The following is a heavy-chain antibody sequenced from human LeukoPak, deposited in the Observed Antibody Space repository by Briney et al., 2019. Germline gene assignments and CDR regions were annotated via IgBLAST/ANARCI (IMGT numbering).Heavy chain of an antibody. CDR1: GLTFTKYW. Sequence: GGSLRLSCAASGLTFTKYWMTWVRQAPGKGLQRVANIKQDGSEKFYVDSVKGRFTISRDNAKNSLDLQINSLGAEDTAVYYCARGLDCRSTSCYLDNWGQGTLVTVSS. V-gene: IGHV3-7*01. J-gene: IGHJ4*02. CDR3: ARGLDCRSTSCYLDN. CDR2: IKQDGSEK. D-gene: IGHD2-2*01.